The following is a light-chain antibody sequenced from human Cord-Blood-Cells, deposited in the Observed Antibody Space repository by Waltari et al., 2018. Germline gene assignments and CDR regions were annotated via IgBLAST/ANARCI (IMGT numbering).Light chain of an antibody. Sequence: QSALTQPRSVSGSPGQSVTIPCTRTSSDVGGYNYVSWYQQHPGKAPKLMIYDVIKRPSGVPDRFSGSKSGTTASLTISGLQAEDEADYYCCSYAGSYTFVFGTGTKVTVL. CDR3: CSYAGSYTFV. CDR1: SSDVGGYNY. CDR2: DVI. J-gene: IGLJ1*01. V-gene: IGLV2-11*01.